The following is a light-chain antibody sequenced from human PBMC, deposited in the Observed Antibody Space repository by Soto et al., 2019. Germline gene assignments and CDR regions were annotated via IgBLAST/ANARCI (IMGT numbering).Light chain of an antibody. Sequence: DIQMTQSPSTLSTSVGDRDTITCRATQNINRWLAWYQQKPGKAPKLLIYEASSLEGGVPTRFGSSGSGTEFTITVSGLQAEDFATYWCQQYKSGSTFGQGTKLDFK. V-gene: IGKV1-5*01. CDR3: QQYKSGST. J-gene: IGKJ1*01. CDR2: EAS. CDR1: QNINRW.